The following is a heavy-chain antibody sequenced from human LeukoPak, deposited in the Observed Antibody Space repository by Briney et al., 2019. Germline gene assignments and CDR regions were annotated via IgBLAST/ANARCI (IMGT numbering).Heavy chain of an antibody. CDR3: ARDDWYYYDSSGSAFDY. V-gene: IGHV1-2*02. CDR2: INPNSGGT. J-gene: IGHJ4*02. Sequence: ASVKVSCKASGYTLIDYCVHWVRQAPGQGLEWMGWINPNSGGTNYAQKFQGRVTMTRDTSISTAYMELSRLRSDDTAVYYCARDDWYYYDSSGSAFDYWGQGTLVTVSS. D-gene: IGHD3-22*01. CDR1: GYTLIDYC.